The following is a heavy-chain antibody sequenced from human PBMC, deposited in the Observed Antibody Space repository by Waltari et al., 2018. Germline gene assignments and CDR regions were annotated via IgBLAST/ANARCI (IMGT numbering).Heavy chain of an antibody. Sequence: QVQLVESGGDLVRPGGSLRLSCAASGFTFSDYYITWVRQAPGKGLEWVSYISSSSSHTDYANSVKGRFTISRDNAKNSLYLQMNSLRAEDTAVYYCARGASDSDYWGQGTLVTVSS. CDR1: GFTFSDYY. CDR2: ISSSSSHT. D-gene: IGHD6-19*01. J-gene: IGHJ4*02. V-gene: IGHV3-11*06. CDR3: ARGASDSDY.